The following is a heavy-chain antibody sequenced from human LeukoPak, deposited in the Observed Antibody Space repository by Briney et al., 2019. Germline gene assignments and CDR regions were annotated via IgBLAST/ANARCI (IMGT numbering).Heavy chain of an antibody. V-gene: IGHV3-7*01. CDR3: ARDGTAAGLYFDL. J-gene: IGHJ4*01. D-gene: IGHD6-13*01. CDR1: GFTFSSYW. CDR2: IKQDGSEN. Sequence: GGSLRLSCAASGFTFSSYWMSWVRQAPGKGLEWVANIKQDGSENYYVDSVKGRFTISRDNAKNSLYLQMNSLRAEDTAVYYCARDGTAAGLYFDLWGQGTLVTVSS.